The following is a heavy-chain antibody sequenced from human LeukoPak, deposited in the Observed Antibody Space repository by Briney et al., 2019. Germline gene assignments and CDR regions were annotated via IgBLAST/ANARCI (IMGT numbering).Heavy chain of an antibody. V-gene: IGHV3-23*01. CDR2: ISGSGGST. CDR3: AKVRHYDFRSGYSPFDY. J-gene: IGHJ4*02. Sequence: GGSLRLSCAASGFTFSSYAMSWVRQAPGKGLEWVSAISGSGGSTYYADSVKGRFTISRDNSKNTLYLQMNSLRAEDTAVYYCAKVRHYDFRSGYSPFDYWRQGTLVTVSP. CDR1: GFTFSSYA. D-gene: IGHD3-3*01.